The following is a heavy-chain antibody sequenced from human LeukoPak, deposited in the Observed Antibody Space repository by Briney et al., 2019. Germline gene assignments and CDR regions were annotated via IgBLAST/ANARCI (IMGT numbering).Heavy chain of an antibody. V-gene: IGHV3-66*01. J-gene: IGHJ3*02. Sequence: GAFLRLSCAASGFTVSSNYMSWVRQAPGKGLEWVSVISTGGSTYYADSVKGRFTISRDNPKNTFYLQMNSLRAEDTAIYYCAKVRSSGYLVPLVFDICGQGTMVTVCS. D-gene: IGHD3-22*01. CDR3: AKVRSSGYLVPLVFDI. CDR1: GFTVSSNY. CDR2: ISTGGST.